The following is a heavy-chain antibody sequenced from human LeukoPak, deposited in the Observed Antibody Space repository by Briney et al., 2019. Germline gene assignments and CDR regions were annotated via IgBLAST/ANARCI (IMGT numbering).Heavy chain of an antibody. D-gene: IGHD2/OR15-2a*01. Sequence: ASVKVSCKASGGTFSSYAISWVRQAPGQGLEWMGGIIPIFGTANYAQKFQGRVTITADESTSTAYMELSSLRSEDTAVYYCARDFGSLPPFDYFDYWGQGTLVTVSS. CDR2: IIPIFGTA. V-gene: IGHV1-69*13. CDR3: ARDFGSLPPFDYFDY. CDR1: GGTFSSYA. J-gene: IGHJ4*02.